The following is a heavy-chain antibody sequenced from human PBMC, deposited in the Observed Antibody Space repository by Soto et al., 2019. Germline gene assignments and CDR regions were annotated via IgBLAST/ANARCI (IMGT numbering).Heavy chain of an antibody. CDR1: GYTFTGYY. CDR3: ARGVRYCISTSCSDFDY. D-gene: IGHD2-2*01. J-gene: IGHJ4*02. CDR2: INPNSGGT. Sequence: GASVKVSCKASGYTFTGYYMHWVRQAPGQGLEWMGWINPNSGGTNYAQKFQGWVTMTRDTSISSAYMELSRLRSDDTAVYYCARGVRYCISTSCSDFDYWGQGTLVTVSS. V-gene: IGHV1-2*04.